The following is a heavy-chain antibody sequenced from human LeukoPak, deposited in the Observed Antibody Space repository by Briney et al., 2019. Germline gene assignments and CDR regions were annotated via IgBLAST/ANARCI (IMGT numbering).Heavy chain of an antibody. J-gene: IGHJ6*03. D-gene: IGHD3-10*01. CDR3: ARDRGYPSYIDV. V-gene: IGHV3-7*01. Sequence: GGSLRLSCAASEFTFSSYWLSWVRQAPGKGLEWVANIKQDGTEKYSVDSVNGRFTVSRDNAKNSLYLQINSLRAEDTALYYCARDRGYPSYIDVWGKGTTVTVSS. CDR2: IKQDGTEK. CDR1: EFTFSSYW.